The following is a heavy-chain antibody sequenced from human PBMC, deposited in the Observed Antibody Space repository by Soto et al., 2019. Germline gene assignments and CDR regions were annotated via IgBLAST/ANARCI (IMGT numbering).Heavy chain of an antibody. D-gene: IGHD3-10*01. CDR2: ISSNGGST. CDR1: GFTFSSYA. J-gene: IGHJ4*02. Sequence: EVQLVESGGGLVQPRGSLRLSCAASGFTFSSYAMHWVRQAPGKGLEYVSTISSNGGSTYYANSVKGRFTISRDNSKNTLYLQMGSLRAEDMAVYYCARGLVRGVFDYWGQGTLVTVSS. CDR3: ARGLVRGVFDY. V-gene: IGHV3-64*01.